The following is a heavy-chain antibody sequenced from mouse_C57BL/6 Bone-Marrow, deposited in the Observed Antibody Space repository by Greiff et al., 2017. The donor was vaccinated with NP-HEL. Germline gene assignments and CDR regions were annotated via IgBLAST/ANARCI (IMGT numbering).Heavy chain of an antibody. V-gene: IGHV1-64*01. CDR2: IHPNSGST. J-gene: IGHJ2*01. Sequence: VQLQQPGAELVKPGASVKLSCKASGYTFTSYWMHWVKQRPGQGLEWIGMIHPNSGSTNYNEKFKSKATLTVDKSSSTAYMQLSSLTSEDSAVYYCFGTVVATNYFDYWGQGTTLTVSS. CDR1: GYTFTSYW. D-gene: IGHD1-1*01. CDR3: FGTVVATNYFDY.